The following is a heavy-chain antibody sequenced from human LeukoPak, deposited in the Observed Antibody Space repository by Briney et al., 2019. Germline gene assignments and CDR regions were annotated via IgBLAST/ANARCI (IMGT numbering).Heavy chain of an antibody. D-gene: IGHD3-3*01. CDR3: ARRSGYSPNWFDP. CDR2: IYYSGST. CDR1: GGSISSGGYY. J-gene: IGHJ5*02. Sequence: SETLSLTCTVSGGSISSGGYYWSWIRQHPGKGLEWIGYIYYSGSTYYNPSLKSRVTISVDTSKNQFSLKLSSVTAADTAVYYCARRSGYSPNWFDPWGQGTLVTVSS. V-gene: IGHV4-31*03.